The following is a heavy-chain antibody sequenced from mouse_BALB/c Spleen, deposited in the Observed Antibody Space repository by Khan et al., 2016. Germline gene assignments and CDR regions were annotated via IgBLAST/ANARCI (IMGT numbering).Heavy chain of an antibody. CDR2: INSNGGST. J-gene: IGHJ2*01. Sequence: VALVESGGGLVQPGGSLKLSCAASGFTFSTYGMSWVRQTPDKRLELVATINSNGGSTYYPDSVKGRFTISRDNAKNTLYLQMSSLKSEDTAMYYCARENYRYYFDYWGQGTTLTVSS. CDR1: GFTFSTYG. CDR3: ARENYRYYFDY. V-gene: IGHV5-6-3*01. D-gene: IGHD2-14*01.